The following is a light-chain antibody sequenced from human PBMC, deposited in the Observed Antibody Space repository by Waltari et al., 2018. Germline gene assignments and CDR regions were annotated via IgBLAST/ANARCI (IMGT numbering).Light chain of an antibody. CDR3: AVWDDSLNGWM. V-gene: IGLV1-44*01. Sequence: QSVVTQSPSASGPPGQRVTISCSGSSSNIGSKTVNWYQHLPGTAPNLPIHNNNQRPPGVPCRCSGSKSETSASRAISGLQSEEEAEYYCAVWDDSLNGWMFGGGTKLTVL. CDR1: SSNIGSKT. J-gene: IGLJ3*02. CDR2: NNN.